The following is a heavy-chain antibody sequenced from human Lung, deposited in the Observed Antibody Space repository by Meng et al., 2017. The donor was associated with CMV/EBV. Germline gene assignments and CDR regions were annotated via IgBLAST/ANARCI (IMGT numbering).Heavy chain of an antibody. V-gene: IGHV3-23*01. CDR1: EFTFSNYA. CDR2: ITASGGST. J-gene: IGHJ4*02. CDR3: AKAFSASWYREYYDY. D-gene: IGHD6-13*01. Sequence: GESXKISCAASEFTFSNYAMSWVRQAPGRGLEWVSAITASGGSTYYTDSVKGRFTVSRDNSKNTLYLQMNNLRAEDTAVFYCAKAFSASWYREYYDYWGQGAXVTVYS.